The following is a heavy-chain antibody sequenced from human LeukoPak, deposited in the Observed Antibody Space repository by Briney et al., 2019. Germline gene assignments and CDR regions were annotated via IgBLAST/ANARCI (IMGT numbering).Heavy chain of an antibody. CDR3: ARDRDYSSTDAFDI. Sequence: GASVKVSCKASGYTFIGYYMHWARQAPGQGLEWMGWINPNSGDTNYAQKFQGRVTMTRDTSISTAYMELSRLRSDDTAVYYCARDRDYSSTDAFDIWGQGTMVTVSS. V-gene: IGHV1-2*02. CDR2: INPNSGDT. CDR1: GYTFIGYY. J-gene: IGHJ3*02. D-gene: IGHD4-11*01.